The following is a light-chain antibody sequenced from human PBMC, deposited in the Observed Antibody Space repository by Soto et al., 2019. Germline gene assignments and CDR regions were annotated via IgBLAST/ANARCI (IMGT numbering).Light chain of an antibody. V-gene: IGKV1-39*01. Sequence: DIQMTQSPSSLSAFVGDRVTITCRASQSIRKYLNWYQQKPGKAPKLLIYAASSLHSGVPSRFSGSGSGTDFTLTISSLQPEDFATYYCQQDNSTPWTFGQGTKVDIK. CDR1: QSIRKY. J-gene: IGKJ1*01. CDR2: AAS. CDR3: QQDNSTPWT.